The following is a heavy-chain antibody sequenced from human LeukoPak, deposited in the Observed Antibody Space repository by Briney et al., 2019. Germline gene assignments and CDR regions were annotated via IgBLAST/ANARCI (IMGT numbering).Heavy chain of an antibody. CDR1: GYSFTNYW. CDR3: ARSTIGQDIYCSGGSCYLEGYYFDY. V-gene: IGHV5-51*01. CDR2: IYPGDSDT. J-gene: IGHJ4*02. D-gene: IGHD2-15*01. Sequence: GESLKISCQGSGYSFTNYWIGWVRQMPGKGLEWMGIIYPGDSDTRYSPSFQGQVTISADKSISTAYLQWSSLKVSDTAMYYCARSTIGQDIYCSGGSCYLEGYYFDYWGQGTLVTISS.